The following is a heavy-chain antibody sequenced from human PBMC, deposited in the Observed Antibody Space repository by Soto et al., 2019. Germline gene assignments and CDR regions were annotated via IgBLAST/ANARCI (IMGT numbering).Heavy chain of an antibody. D-gene: IGHD3-10*01. Sequence: QVQLVQSGAVVKKPGSSVKVSCKASGDTFRTYAVNWVRQAPGQGLEWMGGTIPIFGTPTYAETFQGRVTITADDPTRPAHMEVTNLTSDDTAVYYCARGTYESGFERWGQGTLVTLSS. CDR3: ARGTYESGFER. J-gene: IGHJ5*02. CDR1: GDTFRTYA. V-gene: IGHV1-69*01. CDR2: TIPIFGTP.